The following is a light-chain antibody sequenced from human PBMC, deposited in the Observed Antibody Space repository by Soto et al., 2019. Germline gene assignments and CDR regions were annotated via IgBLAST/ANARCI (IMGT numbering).Light chain of an antibody. V-gene: IGKV1-5*01. CDR2: DAS. CDR1: QSVSTW. Sequence: DIQMTQSPSSLSASVGDTVTITCWASQSVSTWLAWYQQKPGKAAKLLIYDASKLESGVPSRFSGSGSGTELTLTISGLQAEDSATYYCQQYNSYSPTFGQGTTVEV. CDR3: QQYNSYSPT. J-gene: IGKJ1*01.